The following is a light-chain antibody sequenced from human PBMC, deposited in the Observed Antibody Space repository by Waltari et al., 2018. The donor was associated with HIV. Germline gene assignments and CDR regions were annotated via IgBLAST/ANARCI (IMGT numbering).Light chain of an antibody. CDR2: YNA. CDR1: KIGTNS. V-gene: IGLV3-21*04. CDR3: HVWDTISDHVV. Sequence: YVLTPPPSVSVAPGKTAKITCEGHKIGTNSVTWYQQKPDQAPVLVIYYNADRPSGIPERFSGSNSGNTATLTINRVEAGDEADYYCHVWDTISDHVVFGGGSKLTVL. J-gene: IGLJ2*01.